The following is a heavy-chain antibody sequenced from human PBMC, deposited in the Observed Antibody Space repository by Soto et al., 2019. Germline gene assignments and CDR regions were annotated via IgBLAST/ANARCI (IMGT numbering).Heavy chain of an antibody. Sequence: PGGSLRLSCTASGFTFGDYAMSWFRQAPGKGLEWVGFIRSKAYGGTTEYAASVKGRFTISRDDSKSIAYLQMNSLKTEDTAVYYCTSDQHHSSGWPPFDYWGQGTLVTVSS. CDR1: GFTFGDYA. V-gene: IGHV3-49*03. J-gene: IGHJ4*02. CDR2: IRSKAYGGTT. D-gene: IGHD6-19*01. CDR3: TSDQHHSSGWPPFDY.